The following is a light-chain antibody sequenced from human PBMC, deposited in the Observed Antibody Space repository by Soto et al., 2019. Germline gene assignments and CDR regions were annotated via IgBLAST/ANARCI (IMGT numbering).Light chain of an antibody. Sequence: QSVLTQPPSASGTPGQRVTISCSGSTSNIGSNAVNWYRQLPGTAPKLFIYTNIQRPSGVPDRFSGSKSGTSASLAISGLQSEDEADYYCAAWDDSLNGVVFGGGTKLTVL. CDR1: TSNIGSNA. V-gene: IGLV1-44*01. CDR3: AAWDDSLNGVV. J-gene: IGLJ3*02. CDR2: TNI.